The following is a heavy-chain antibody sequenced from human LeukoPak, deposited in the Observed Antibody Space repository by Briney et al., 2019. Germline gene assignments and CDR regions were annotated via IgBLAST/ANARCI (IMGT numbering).Heavy chain of an antibody. V-gene: IGHV4-61*02. CDR1: GRSISSGCYY. CDR2: IYTSGST. D-gene: IGHD3-22*01. CDR3: ARESMIAGSQH. J-gene: IGHJ1*01. Sequence: PSETLSLTCTVSGRSISSGCYYWSWIRQPAGKGLEWIGRIYTSGSTNYNPSLKSRVTISVDTSKNQFALKLSSVTAADTAVYYCARESMIAGSQHWGQGTLVTVSS.